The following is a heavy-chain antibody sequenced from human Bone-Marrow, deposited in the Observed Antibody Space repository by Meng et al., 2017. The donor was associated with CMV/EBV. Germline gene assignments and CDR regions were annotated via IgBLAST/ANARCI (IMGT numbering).Heavy chain of an antibody. CDR3: SRGSGSYFGNWFDP. D-gene: IGHD1-26*01. V-gene: IGHV1-2*02. CDR1: VYTFTGYY. J-gene: IGHJ5*02. CDR2: INPNSGGT. Sequence: LIASCKVSVYTFTGYYMHWVRQAPGQGLEWVGWINPNSGGTNSAQEFQGRVTVTRGTSISTVYMELSWLRSGDTAVYYCSRGSGSYFGNWFDPRGQGTLVTVSS.